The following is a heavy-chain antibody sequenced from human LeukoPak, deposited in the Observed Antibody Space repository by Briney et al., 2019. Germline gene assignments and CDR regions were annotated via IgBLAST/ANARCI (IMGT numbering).Heavy chain of an antibody. Sequence: GRSLRLSCAASGFTFDDYAMHWVRQAPGKGLEWVSGISWNGGSIAYADSVKGRFTISRDNAKKSLYLQMNSLRAEDTAVYYCAREFEGTASGAGYWGQGTLVTVSS. V-gene: IGHV3-9*01. CDR3: AREFEGTASGAGY. CDR2: ISWNGGSI. J-gene: IGHJ4*02. D-gene: IGHD1-26*01. CDR1: GFTFDDYA.